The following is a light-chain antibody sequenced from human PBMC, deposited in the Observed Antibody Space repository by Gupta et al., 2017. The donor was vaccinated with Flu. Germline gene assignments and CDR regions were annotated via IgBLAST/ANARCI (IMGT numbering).Light chain of an antibody. CDR1: QSLVHTDGNTY. CDR2: RIS. CDR3: MQVKQFPWT. Sequence: IALTQSPLSAPVTLGQSASISCKSSQSLVHTDGNTYLSWLHQRPGQPPRLLIYRISNRFSGVPDRFSGSGAATDFTLKISGVEAEDVGVYYCMQVKQFPWTFGQGTTVEIK. V-gene: IGKV2-24*01. J-gene: IGKJ1*01.